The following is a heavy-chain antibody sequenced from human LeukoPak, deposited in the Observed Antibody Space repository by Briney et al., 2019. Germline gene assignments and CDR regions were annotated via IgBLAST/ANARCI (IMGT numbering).Heavy chain of an antibody. CDR2: ISGSGGST. CDR1: GFTFSSYA. Sequence: PGGSLRLSCAASGFTFSSYAMSWVRQAPGKGLEWVSAISGSGGSTYHADSVKGRFTISRDNSKNTLYLQMNSLRAEDTAVYYCAKDLGDRKGYYFDYWGQGTLVTVSS. V-gene: IGHV3-23*01. CDR3: AKDLGDRKGYYFDY. D-gene: IGHD1-26*01. J-gene: IGHJ4*02.